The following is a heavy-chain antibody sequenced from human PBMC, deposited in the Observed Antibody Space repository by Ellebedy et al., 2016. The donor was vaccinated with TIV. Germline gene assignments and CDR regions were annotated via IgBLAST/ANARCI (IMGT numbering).Heavy chain of an antibody. CDR3: AIRYSSGWSLDY. J-gene: IGHJ4*02. CDR2: INPSGGRT. CDR1: GYTFTSYY. V-gene: IGHV1-46*01. D-gene: IGHD6-19*01. Sequence: ASVKVSXKASGYTFTSYYMHWVRQAPRQGLEWMGIINPSGGRTSYAQKFQGRVTMTRDTSTSTVYMELSSLRSEDTAVYYCAIRYSSGWSLDYWGQGTLVTVSS.